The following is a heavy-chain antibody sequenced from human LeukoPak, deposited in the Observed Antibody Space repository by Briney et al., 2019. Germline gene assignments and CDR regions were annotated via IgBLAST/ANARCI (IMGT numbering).Heavy chain of an antibody. CDR2: IDDNGST. CDR3: ARNRNWYFDL. J-gene: IGHJ2*01. Sequence: SETLSLTCAVYGGSFSGHYWNWIRQPPGKGLEWIGEIDDNGSTDYNPSLKSRVTISVDTSKNQFSLNLSSLTAADTAVYYCARNRNWYFDLWGRGTLVTVSS. V-gene: IGHV4-34*01. D-gene: IGHD1-14*01. CDR1: GGSFSGHY.